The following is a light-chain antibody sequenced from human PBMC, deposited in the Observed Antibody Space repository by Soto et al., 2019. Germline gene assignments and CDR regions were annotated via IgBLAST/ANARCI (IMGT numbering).Light chain of an antibody. CDR2: EVS. CDR1: SSDVGGYNY. CDR3: SSYSGTNYQYV. V-gene: IGLV2-8*01. Sequence: QSALTQPPSASGSFGQSVTISCTGTSSDVGGYNYVSWYQQYPGKAPKLMIYEVSERPSGVPDRFSGSKSGNTASLTVSGLQADDEADYYCSSYSGTNYQYVFGTGTKVTVL. J-gene: IGLJ1*01.